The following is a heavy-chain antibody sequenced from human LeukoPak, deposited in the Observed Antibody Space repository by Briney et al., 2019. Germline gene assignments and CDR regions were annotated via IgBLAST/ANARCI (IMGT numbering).Heavy chain of an antibody. J-gene: IGHJ4*02. CDR1: GFTISSYS. D-gene: IGHD6-19*01. V-gene: IGHV3-33*08. CDR2: IWYDGSNK. Sequence: GGSLRLSCAASGFTISSYSMNWVRQAPGKGLEWVAVIWYDGSNKYYADSVKGRFTISRDNSKNTLYLQMNSLRAEDTAVYYCARTHSSGWYYFDYWGQGTLVTVSS. CDR3: ARTHSSGWYYFDY.